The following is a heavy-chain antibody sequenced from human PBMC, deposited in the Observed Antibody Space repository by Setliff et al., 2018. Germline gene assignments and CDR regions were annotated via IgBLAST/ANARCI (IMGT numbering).Heavy chain of an antibody. V-gene: IGHV3-11*04. J-gene: IGHJ6*02. CDR3: ARDGVYYAMDV. CDR1: GLSFSYFY. CDR2: ISGDGITI. Sequence: GGSLRLSCAASGLSFSYFYMSWVRQAPGKGLEWLSKISGDGITIFYADSVRGRFTISRDNAKNSVFLQMNSLRADDTAVYYCARDGVYYAMDVWGQGTTVTVSS.